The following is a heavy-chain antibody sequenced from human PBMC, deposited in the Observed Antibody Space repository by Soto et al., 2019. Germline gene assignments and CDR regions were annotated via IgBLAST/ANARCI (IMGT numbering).Heavy chain of an antibody. Sequence: GGSLRLSCAASGFTFSSYGMHWVRQAPGKGLEWVAVIWYDGSNKYYADSVKGRFTISRDNSKNTLYLQMNSLRAEDTAVYYCARDKYEQGYSSSSYYYMDVWGKGTTVTVSS. V-gene: IGHV3-33*01. CDR1: GFTFSSYG. J-gene: IGHJ6*03. CDR3: ARDKYEQGYSSSSYYYMDV. CDR2: IWYDGSNK. D-gene: IGHD6-13*01.